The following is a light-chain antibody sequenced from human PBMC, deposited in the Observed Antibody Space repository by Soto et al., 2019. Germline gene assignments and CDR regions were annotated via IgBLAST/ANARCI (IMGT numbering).Light chain of an antibody. V-gene: IGKV1-9*01. Sequence: DIQMTQSPSTLSASVRDSVTITCRASQDIAIYLAWYQQKPGEAPKLLIYAASTLYGGVPSRFSGSGSGTDFALTITSLQAEDVATYYCQQLRLYPSTFGGGTKVDIK. CDR1: QDIAIY. CDR3: QQLRLYPST. CDR2: AAS. J-gene: IGKJ4*01.